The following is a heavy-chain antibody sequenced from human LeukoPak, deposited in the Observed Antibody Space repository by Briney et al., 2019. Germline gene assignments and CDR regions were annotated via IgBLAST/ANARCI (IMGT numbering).Heavy chain of an antibody. D-gene: IGHD1-26*01. CDR2: ISGGGGNT. CDR1: GFTFSSYA. V-gene: IGHV3-23*01. J-gene: IGHJ3*02. CDR3: GKNRYSGSLSPFDI. Sequence: GGSLRLSCAASGFTFSSYAMHWVRQAPGKGLEWVSAISGGGGNTYYADSVKGRFTISRDNSKNTLYLQMNSLRAEDTAVYYCGKNRYSGSLSPFDIWGQGTMVTVSS.